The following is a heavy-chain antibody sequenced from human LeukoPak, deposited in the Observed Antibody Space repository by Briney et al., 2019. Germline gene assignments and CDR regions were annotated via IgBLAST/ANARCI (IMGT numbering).Heavy chain of an antibody. J-gene: IGHJ4*02. CDR3: ARDLYIAARRKYYFDY. V-gene: IGHV1-2*02. Sequence: ASVKVSCKASGYTFTGYYMHWVRQAPGQGLEWMGWINPNSGGTNYAQKFQGRVTMTRDTSISTAYMELSRLRSDDTVVYYCARDLYIAARRKYYFDYWGQGTLVTVSS. CDR1: GYTFTGYY. D-gene: IGHD6-6*01. CDR2: INPNSGGT.